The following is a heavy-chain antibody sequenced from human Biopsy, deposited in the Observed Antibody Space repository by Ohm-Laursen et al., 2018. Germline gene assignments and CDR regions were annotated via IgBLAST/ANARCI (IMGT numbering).Heavy chain of an antibody. Sequence: LRLSCAASGFSVSSYDMNWVRQAPGKGPEWVANIQKDGNGKYYVDSVKGRFTISRDNDKNSLSLQMTNLRAEDTAVYYCARGSHYYDGSGFYSFDNWGQGTLVTVSS. CDR1: GFSVSSYD. J-gene: IGHJ4*02. D-gene: IGHD3-22*01. CDR3: ARGSHYYDGSGFYSFDN. CDR2: IQKDGNGK. V-gene: IGHV3-7*04.